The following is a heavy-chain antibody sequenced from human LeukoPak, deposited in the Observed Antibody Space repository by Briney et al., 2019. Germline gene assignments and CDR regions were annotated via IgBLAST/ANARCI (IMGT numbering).Heavy chain of an antibody. D-gene: IGHD6-13*01. V-gene: IGHV1-18*01. J-gene: IGHJ4*02. CDR1: GYTFTSYG. CDR3: ARGRYSSSPPDY. Sequence: ASVKVSCKASGYTFTSYGVSWERQAHGQGLEWMGWISAYNGNTNCAQKVQGRVTMTTDTSTNTAYMELRSLRSDDAAVYYCARGRYSSSPPDYWGQGTLVTVTS. CDR2: ISAYNGNT.